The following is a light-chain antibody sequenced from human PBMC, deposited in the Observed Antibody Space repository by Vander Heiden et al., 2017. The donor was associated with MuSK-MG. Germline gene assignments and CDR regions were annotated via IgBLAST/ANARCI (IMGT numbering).Light chain of an antibody. CDR1: SSDVGSYNL. CDR2: EGS. V-gene: IGLV2-23*01. Sequence: QSALTQPASESGSPGQSITISCTGTSSDVGSYNLVSWYQQHPGKAPKLMIYEGSKRPSGVSNRFSGSKSGNTAFLTISGLQAEDEADYYCCSYAGSSTLVFGGGTKLTVL. J-gene: IGLJ2*01. CDR3: CSYAGSSTLV.